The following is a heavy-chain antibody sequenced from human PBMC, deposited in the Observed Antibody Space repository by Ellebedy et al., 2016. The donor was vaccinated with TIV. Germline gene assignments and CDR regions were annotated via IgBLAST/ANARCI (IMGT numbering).Heavy chain of an antibody. CDR1: GYTFTSYY. J-gene: IGHJ6*02. D-gene: IGHD6-19*01. Sequence: AASVKVSCKASGYTFTSYYMHWVRQAPGQGLEWMGIINPTAGSTSSAQKFQGRVTITSDTSTRTVYMEVSSLRSEDTAVYYCARAPSVDPHMDVWGQGTTVTVSS. V-gene: IGHV1-46*01. CDR3: ARAPSVDPHMDV. CDR2: INPTAGST.